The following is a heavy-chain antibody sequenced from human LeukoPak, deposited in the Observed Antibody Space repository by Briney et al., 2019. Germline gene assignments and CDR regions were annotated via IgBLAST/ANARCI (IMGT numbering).Heavy chain of an antibody. V-gene: IGHV3-30*02. D-gene: IGHD1-26*01. CDR1: GFPFSSYG. CDR3: ARDAYSGSYPLDY. Sequence: GGSLRLSCAASGFPFSSYGMHWVRQAPGKGLEWVAFIPYDGSDKFYADSVKGRFTISRDNGKNSLYLQMNSLRAEDTAVYYCARDAYSGSYPLDYWGQGTLVTVSS. CDR2: IPYDGSDK. J-gene: IGHJ4*02.